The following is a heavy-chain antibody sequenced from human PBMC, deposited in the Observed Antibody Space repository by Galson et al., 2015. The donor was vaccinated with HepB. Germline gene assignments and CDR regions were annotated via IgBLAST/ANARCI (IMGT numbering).Heavy chain of an antibody. Sequence: SVKVSCKASGYTFTGYYMHWVRQAPGQGLEWVGWINPNSGGTNYAQKFQGWVTMTRDTSISTAYMELSRLRSDDTAVYYCARDRASTRSGSYYKGNYYYYGMDVWGQGTTVTVSS. J-gene: IGHJ6*02. V-gene: IGHV1-2*04. CDR1: GYTFTGYY. CDR2: INPNSGGT. D-gene: IGHD3-10*01. CDR3: ARDRASTRSGSYYKGNYYYYGMDV.